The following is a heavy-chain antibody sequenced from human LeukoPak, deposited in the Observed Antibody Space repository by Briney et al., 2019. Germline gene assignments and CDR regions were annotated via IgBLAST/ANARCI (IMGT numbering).Heavy chain of an antibody. CDR3: AREVYVRGDFPTFYYYYCMDV. V-gene: IGHV3-7*01. D-gene: IGHD3-10*02. CDR1: GFTFSSYW. J-gene: IGHJ6*03. Sequence: RGSLRLSCAASGFTFSSYWMSWVRQAPGKGLEWVANIKQDGSEKYYVDSVKGRFTISRDNAKNSVYLQMNSLRVEDTAVYYCAREVYVRGDFPTFYYYYCMDVWGKGTTVTVSS. CDR2: IKQDGSEK.